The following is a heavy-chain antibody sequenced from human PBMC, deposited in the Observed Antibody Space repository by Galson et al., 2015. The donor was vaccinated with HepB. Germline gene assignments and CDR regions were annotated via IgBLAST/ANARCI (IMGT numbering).Heavy chain of an antibody. CDR1: GGTFSTST. D-gene: IGHD5/OR15-5a*01. V-gene: IGHV1-69*13. Sequence: SVKVSCKVSGGTFSTSTLSWLRQAPGQGLEWMGGITPIFRAAKSAQKFQDRVTITADESTTTAYMELRSLRSDDTAVYYCATDLVRPVSVYWGQGTLVTVSS. J-gene: IGHJ4*02. CDR2: ITPIFRAA. CDR3: ATDLVRPVSVY.